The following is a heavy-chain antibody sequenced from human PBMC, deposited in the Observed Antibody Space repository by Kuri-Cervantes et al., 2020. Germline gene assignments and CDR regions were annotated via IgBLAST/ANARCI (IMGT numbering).Heavy chain of an antibody. D-gene: IGHD3-16*01. V-gene: IGHV1-18*01. Sequence: ASVKVSCKASGYTFTSYGISWVRQAPGQGLEWMGWINAGNGNTKYSQKLQGRVTITRDTSASTAYMELSSLRSGDTAVYYCARGARRTSNWFDPWGQGTLVTVSS. J-gene: IGHJ5*02. CDR2: INAGNGNT. CDR1: GYTFTSYG. CDR3: ARGARRTSNWFDP.